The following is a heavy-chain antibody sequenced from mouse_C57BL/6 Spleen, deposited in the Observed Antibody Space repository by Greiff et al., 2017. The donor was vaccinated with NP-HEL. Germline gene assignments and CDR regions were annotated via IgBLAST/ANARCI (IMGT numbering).Heavy chain of an antibody. D-gene: IGHD2-4*01. V-gene: IGHV1-64*01. CDR3: ARSGYDYDVYFDV. CDR1: GYTFTSYW. J-gene: IGHJ1*03. Sequence: QVQLKQPGAELVKPGASVKLSCKASGYTFTSYWMHWVKQRPGQGLEWVGMIHPNSGSTNYNEKFKSKATLTVDKSSSTAYMQLSSLTSEDSAVYYCARSGYDYDVYFDVWGTGTTVTVSS. CDR2: IHPNSGST.